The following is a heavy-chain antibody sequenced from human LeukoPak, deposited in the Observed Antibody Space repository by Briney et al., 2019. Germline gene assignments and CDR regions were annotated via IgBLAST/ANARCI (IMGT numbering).Heavy chain of an antibody. CDR2: MTGSGADI. D-gene: IGHD4-17*01. CDR1: GLDFRNYA. Sequence: GGSLRLSCVASGLDFRNYAMAWVRQALGKGLEWVSVMTGSGADIRYADSVKGRFTISRDNSANTLYLQMNSLSADDTAVYYCAQDPNGDYVGAFDFWGQGTMVSVSS. J-gene: IGHJ3*01. CDR3: AQDPNGDYVGAFDF. V-gene: IGHV3-23*01.